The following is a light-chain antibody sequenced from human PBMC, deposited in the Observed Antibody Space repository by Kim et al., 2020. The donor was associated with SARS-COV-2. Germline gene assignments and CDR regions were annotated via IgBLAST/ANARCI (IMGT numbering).Light chain of an antibody. CDR2: DNN. Sequence: QSVLTQPPSVSAAPGQRVTISCSGSSSNIGDNYVTWSQQLPGTAPKLLIYDNNKRPSGIPDRFSGSKSGTSAILGITGLQTGDEADYYCGTWDSSLSAWVFGGGTQLTVL. J-gene: IGLJ3*02. V-gene: IGLV1-51*01. CDR3: GTWDSSLSAWV. CDR1: SSNIGDNY.